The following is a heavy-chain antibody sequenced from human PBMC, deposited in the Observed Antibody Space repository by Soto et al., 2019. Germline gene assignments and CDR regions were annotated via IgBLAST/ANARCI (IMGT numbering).Heavy chain of an antibody. D-gene: IGHD3-22*01. Sequence: ASVKVSCKASGYNFTSHYMHWVRQAPGQGLESMGIIYPRGGTTIYAQKFQGRVTMTRDTSTHTFYMELSSLRSEDTAMYYCARVGYSSTGTTFHYHGLDVWGQGTTVTVSS. J-gene: IGHJ6*02. V-gene: IGHV1-46*01. CDR2: IYPRGGTT. CDR3: ARVGYSSTGTTFHYHGLDV. CDR1: GYNFTSHY.